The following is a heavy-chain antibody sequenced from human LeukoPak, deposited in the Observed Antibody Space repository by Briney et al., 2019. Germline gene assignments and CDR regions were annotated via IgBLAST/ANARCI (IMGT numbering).Heavy chain of an antibody. CDR3: ARSRYIPVDDY. V-gene: IGHV5-10-1*01. D-gene: IGHD6-13*01. CDR2: IDPSDYAT. J-gene: IGHJ4*02. Sequence: GESLKICCKCSGSIFTTSWSSGVRQLPGKGVWGMGMIDPSDYATNYSPSFHGHVTILADKSIRTAYMQWSSLKASDTALYYCARSRYIPVDDYWGQGTLITVS. CDR1: GSIFTTSW.